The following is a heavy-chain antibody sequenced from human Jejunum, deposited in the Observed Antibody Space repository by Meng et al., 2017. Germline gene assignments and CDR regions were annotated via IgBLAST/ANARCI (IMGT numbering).Heavy chain of an antibody. CDR2: ISHRGYT. D-gene: IGHD4-17*01. J-gene: IGHJ4*02. Sequence: SETLSLTCAVSGGSFSNTNWWSWVRQPPGKGLEWIGEISHRGYTNYNPSLKSRVTISIDKSTKQFSLNLNSVAAADTAVYYCARAHSVTYYPPYYFDYWGQGTLVPRLL. CDR3: ARAHSVTYYPPYYFDY. V-gene: IGHV4-4*02. CDR1: GGSFSNTNW.